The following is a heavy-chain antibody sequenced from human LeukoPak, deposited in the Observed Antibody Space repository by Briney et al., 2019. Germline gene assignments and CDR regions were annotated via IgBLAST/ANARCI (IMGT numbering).Heavy chain of an antibody. V-gene: IGHV1-2*02. CDR1: GYTFSGYY. Sequence: ASVKVSCKASGYTFSGYYMHWVRQAPGQGLEWMGWINPNSGGTDYAQKFQGRVTMTRDTSISTAYMELSRLKSDDTAVYYCASGDRVSMLRGGNIGYFDYWGQGTLVTVSS. D-gene: IGHD3-10*01. CDR3: ASGDRVSMLRGGNIGYFDY. CDR2: INPNSGGT. J-gene: IGHJ4*02.